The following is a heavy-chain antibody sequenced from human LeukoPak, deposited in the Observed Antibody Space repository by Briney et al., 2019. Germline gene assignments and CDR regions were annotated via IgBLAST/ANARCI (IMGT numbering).Heavy chain of an antibody. CDR3: ARPTTSGWYPH. J-gene: IGHJ3*01. CDR1: GFTFSDYD. V-gene: IGHV3-48*01. D-gene: IGHD6-19*01. Sequence: GGSLRLSCAASGFTFSDYDMNWIRRAPGTGLEWVSYITGSSSSKYYADSVKGRFTISRVNAKNSLYLQLNSVRAEDTAVYYCARPTTSGWYPHWGQGTMVTVSS. CDR2: ITGSSSSK.